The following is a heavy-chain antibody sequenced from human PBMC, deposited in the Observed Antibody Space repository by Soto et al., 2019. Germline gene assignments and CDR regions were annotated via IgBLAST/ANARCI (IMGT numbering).Heavy chain of an antibody. D-gene: IGHD3-3*01. CDR3: AAGNYDFWSGYIYWFDP. J-gene: IGHJ5*02. V-gene: IGHV1-58*01. CDR1: GFTFTSSA. Sequence: AASVKVSCKASGFTFTSSAVQWVRQARGQRLEWIGWIVVGSGNTNYAQKFQERVTITRDMSTSTAYMELSSLRSEDTAVYYCAAGNYDFWSGYIYWFDPWGQGTLVTVSS. CDR2: IVVGSGNT.